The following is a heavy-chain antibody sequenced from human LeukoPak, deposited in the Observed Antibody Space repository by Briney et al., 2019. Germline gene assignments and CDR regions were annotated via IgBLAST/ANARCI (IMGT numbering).Heavy chain of an antibody. D-gene: IGHD4-23*01. CDR3: ARAVYHRNSLGY. Sequence: PGGSLRLSCAASGVSFSSYWRRWGRRAPPGGVVVGSRMNSDGGSTNYADPLKGRFTISRDNAKNTLYLQMYSVIDEDTAMYYCARAVYHRNSLGYWGNGTLVPVS. J-gene: IGHJ4*01. CDR2: MNSDGGST. CDR1: GVSFSSYW. V-gene: IGHV3-74*01.